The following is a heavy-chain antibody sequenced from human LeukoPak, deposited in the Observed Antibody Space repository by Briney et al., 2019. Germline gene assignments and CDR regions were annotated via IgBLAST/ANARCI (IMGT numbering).Heavy chain of an antibody. Sequence: GGSLRLSCAASGFTFSSYAMSWVRQAPGKGLEWVSSISAGGADTYYADSVKGRFTISRDNSKNTLYLQMNSLRAEDTALYYCVKKLAVGGPNFFDYWGQGTQVTVSS. J-gene: IGHJ4*02. CDR2: ISAGGADT. CDR3: VKKLAVGGPNFFDY. V-gene: IGHV3-23*01. D-gene: IGHD6-19*01. CDR1: GFTFSSYA.